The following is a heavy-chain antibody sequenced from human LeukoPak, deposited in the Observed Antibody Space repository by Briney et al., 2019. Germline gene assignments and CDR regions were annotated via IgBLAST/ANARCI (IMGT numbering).Heavy chain of an antibody. CDR3: ANGYCSSTSCYGDYYYYYGMTS. CDR2: INPNSGGT. D-gene: IGHD2-2*01. V-gene: IGHV1-2*02. J-gene: IGHJ6*02. CDR1: GYTFTGYY. Sequence: ASVKVSCKASGYTFTGYYMHWVRQAPGQGLEWMGWINPNSGGTNYAQKFQGRVTMTRDTSISTAYMELSRLRSDDTAVYYCANGYCSSTSCYGDYYYYYGMTSGAKGPRSPSP.